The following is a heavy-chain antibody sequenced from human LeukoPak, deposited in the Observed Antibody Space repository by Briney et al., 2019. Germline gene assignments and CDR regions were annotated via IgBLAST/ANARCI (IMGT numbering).Heavy chain of an antibody. CDR2: ISSSGSTI. CDR3: ARDAAYYDFWSGYAYYYYYMDV. V-gene: IGHV3-11*01. J-gene: IGHJ6*03. D-gene: IGHD3-3*01. CDR1: GFTFSDYY. Sequence: PGGSLRLSCAASGFTFSDYYMSWIRQAPGKGLEWVSYISSSGSTIYYADSVKGRFTISRDNAKNSLYLQMNSLRAEDTAVYFCARDAAYYDFWSGYAYYYYYMDVWGKGTTVTVSS.